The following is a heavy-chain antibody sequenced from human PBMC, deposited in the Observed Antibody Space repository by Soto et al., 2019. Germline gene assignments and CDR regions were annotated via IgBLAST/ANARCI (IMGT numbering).Heavy chain of an antibody. D-gene: IGHD3-22*01. J-gene: IGHJ4*02. V-gene: IGHV3-73*02. CDR2: IRSKANSYAT. CDR3: TTSYYYDSSGYAYYFDY. CDR1: GFTFSGSA. Sequence: EVQLVESGGGLVQPGGSLKLSCAASGFTFSGSAMHWVRQASGKGLEWVGRIRSKANSYATAYAASVKGRFPSSRDDSNHTAYLPLNILKTEDTAVYYYTTSYYYDSSGYAYYFDYLGQGTLVTLSS.